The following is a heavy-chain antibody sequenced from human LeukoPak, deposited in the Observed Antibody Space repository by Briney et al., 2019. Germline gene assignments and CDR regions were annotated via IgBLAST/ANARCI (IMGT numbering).Heavy chain of an antibody. J-gene: IGHJ4*02. CDR3: ARGLSSSRRFDY. Sequence: ASVKVSCKASGYTFTSYDINWVRQATGQGPEWMGWMNPNSGNTGYAQKFQGRVTMTRNTSISTAYMELSSLRSEDTAVYYCARGLSSSRRFDYWGQGTLVTVSS. CDR2: MNPNSGNT. V-gene: IGHV1-8*01. CDR1: GYTFTSYD. D-gene: IGHD6-13*01.